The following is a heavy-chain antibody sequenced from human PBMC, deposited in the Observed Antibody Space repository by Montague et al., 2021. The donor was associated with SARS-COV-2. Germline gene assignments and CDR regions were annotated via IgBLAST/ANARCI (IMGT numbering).Heavy chain of an antibody. CDR2: IYYSGST. Sequence: TLSLTCTVSGGSISSGGYYWSWIRQPPGKGLEWIGYIYYSGSTYYNPSLKSRVTISVDTSKNQFSLKLSSVTAADTAVYYCARASGKKTIFGVVISYFDYWGQGTLVTVSS. J-gene: IGHJ4*02. CDR3: ARASGKKTIFGVVISYFDY. D-gene: IGHD3-3*01. V-gene: IGHV4-31*03. CDR1: GGSISSGGYY.